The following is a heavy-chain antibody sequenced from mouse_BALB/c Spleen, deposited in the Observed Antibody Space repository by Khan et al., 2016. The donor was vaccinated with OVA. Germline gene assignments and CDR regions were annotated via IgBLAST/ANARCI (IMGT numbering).Heavy chain of an antibody. CDR1: GYTFTTYT. V-gene: IGHV1-4*01. J-gene: IGHJ3*01. Sequence: QVQLQQSGAELARPGASVKMSCKASGYTFTTYTIHWVKQGPGQGLEWIGYIIPTNDYANYNQKFKDRATLTADKSSSTAYMQLSSLTSEDSALYYCAREGAYYRSDGWFAYWGQGTLVTVS. CDR2: IIPTNDYA. D-gene: IGHD2-14*01. CDR3: AREGAYYRSDGWFAY.